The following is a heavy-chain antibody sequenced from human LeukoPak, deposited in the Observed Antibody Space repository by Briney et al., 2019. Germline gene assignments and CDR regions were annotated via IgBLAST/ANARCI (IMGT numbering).Heavy chain of an antibody. Sequence: GESLKISCKGSGDSFTTHWIGWVRQMPGKGLEWMGIIFPGDSDTRYSPSFQGQVTLSADKSINTAYLQWSSLKASDTAMYYCARGLGSYFDYWGQGTLVTVSS. J-gene: IGHJ4*02. CDR3: ARGLGSYFDY. CDR1: GDSFTTHW. D-gene: IGHD6-19*01. V-gene: IGHV5-51*01. CDR2: IFPGDSDT.